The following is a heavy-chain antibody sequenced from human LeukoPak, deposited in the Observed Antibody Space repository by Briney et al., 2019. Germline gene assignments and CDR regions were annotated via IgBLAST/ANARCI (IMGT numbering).Heavy chain of an antibody. J-gene: IGHJ4*02. CDR3: AKELIPSGSYSPVDY. CDR1: GFTFSSYA. Sequence: GGSLRLSCAASGFTFSSYAMSWVRQAPGKGLEWVSAISGSGGSTYYADSMKGRFTISRDNSKNTLYLQMNSLRAEDTAVYYCAKELIPSGSYSPVDYWGQGTLVTVSS. V-gene: IGHV3-23*01. D-gene: IGHD1-26*01. CDR2: ISGSGGST.